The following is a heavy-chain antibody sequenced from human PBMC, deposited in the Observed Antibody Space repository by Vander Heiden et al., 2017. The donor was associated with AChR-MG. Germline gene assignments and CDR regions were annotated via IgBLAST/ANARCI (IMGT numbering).Heavy chain of an antibody. CDR1: GYTFTSYY. CDR3: ASSPMITFGGVIVFRLDY. D-gene: IGHD3-16*02. V-gene: IGHV1-46*01. Sequence: QVQLVQSGAEVKKPGASVKVSCKASGYTFTSYYMHWVRQAPGQGLEWMGIINPSGGSTSYAQKFQGRVTMTRDTSTSTVYMELSSLRSEDTAVYYCASSPMITFGGVIVFRLDYWGQGTLVTVSS. J-gene: IGHJ4*02. CDR2: INPSGGST.